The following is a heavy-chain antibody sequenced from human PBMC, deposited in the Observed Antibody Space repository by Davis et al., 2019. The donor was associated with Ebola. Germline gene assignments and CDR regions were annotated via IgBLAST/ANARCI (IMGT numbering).Heavy chain of an antibody. D-gene: IGHD3-3*01. CDR1: GGSFSGYY. Sequence: QIPSLTRSVSGGSFSGYYWSWIPPPPGKGLEWIGEINHSGSTNYNPSLKSRVTISVNTSKNQFSLKLSSVTAADTAVYYFARGRRYDFWSGYSLWGYWGQGTLVTVSS. V-gene: IGHV4-34*01. CDR2: INHSGST. J-gene: IGHJ4*02. CDR3: ARGRRYDFWSGYSLWGY.